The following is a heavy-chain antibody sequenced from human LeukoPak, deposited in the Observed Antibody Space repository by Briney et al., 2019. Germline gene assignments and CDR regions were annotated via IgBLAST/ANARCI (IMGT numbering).Heavy chain of an antibody. CDR2: IGSSGTI. CDR3: AGDCSSTSCPAWHAFDI. Sequence: GGSLRLSCAASGFTLSSYSMNWVRQAPGKGPEWVSYIGSSGTIHDADSVKGRFTISRDNDKNSLYLQMNSLRAEDTAVYYCAGDCSSTSCPAWHAFDIWGQGTMVTVSS. D-gene: IGHD2-2*01. CDR1: GFTLSSYS. V-gene: IGHV3-48*01. J-gene: IGHJ3*02.